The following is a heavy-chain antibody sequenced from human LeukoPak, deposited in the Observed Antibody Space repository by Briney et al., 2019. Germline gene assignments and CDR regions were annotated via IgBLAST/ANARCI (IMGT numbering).Heavy chain of an antibody. Sequence: SETLSLTCTVSGGSISSGGYYWSWIRQHPGKGLEWIGYIYYSGSTYYNPSLKSRVTISVDTSKNQFSLKLSSVTAADTAVYYCARGGGENWQVSYYYYYYMDVWGKGTTVTVSS. D-gene: IGHD1-1*01. CDR1: GGSISSGGYY. J-gene: IGHJ6*03. CDR3: ARGGGENWQVSYYYYYYMDV. V-gene: IGHV4-31*03. CDR2: IYYSGST.